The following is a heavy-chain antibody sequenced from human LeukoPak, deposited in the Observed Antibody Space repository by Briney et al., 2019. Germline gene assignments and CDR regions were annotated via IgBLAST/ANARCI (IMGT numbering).Heavy chain of an antibody. D-gene: IGHD4-17*01. CDR3: ARVGDADI. CDR2: INSDESIT. CDR1: GFTFSSSW. Sequence: GGSLRLSCAASGFTFSSSWMYWVRQAPGKGLVWVSRINSDESITTYADSVKGRFTISRDNAKNTLYLQMNSLRDEDTAVYYCARVGDADIWGQGTMVTVSS. J-gene: IGHJ3*02. V-gene: IGHV3-74*01.